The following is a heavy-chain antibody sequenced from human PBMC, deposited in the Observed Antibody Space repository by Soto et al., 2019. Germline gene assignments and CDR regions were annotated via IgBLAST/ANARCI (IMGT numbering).Heavy chain of an antibody. J-gene: IGHJ2*01. V-gene: IGHV3-23*01. CDR3: AKDSRTQDSSGYYPTVGWDFDL. D-gene: IGHD3-22*01. CDR2: ISGSGGST. CDR1: GFTFSSYA. Sequence: EVQLLESGGGLVQPGGSLRLSCAASGFTFSSYAMSWVRQAPGKGLEWVSAISGSGGSTYYADSVKGRFTISRDNSKYTLYLQMNSLRAEDTAVYYYAKDSRTQDSSGYYPTVGWDFDLWGRGTLVTVSS.